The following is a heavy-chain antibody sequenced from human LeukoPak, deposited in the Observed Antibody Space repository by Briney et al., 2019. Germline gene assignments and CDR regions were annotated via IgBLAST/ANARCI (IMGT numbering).Heavy chain of an antibody. D-gene: IGHD2-15*01. CDR1: GFTFSDYY. V-gene: IGHV3-11*04. Sequence: TGGSLRLSWSAPGFTFSDYYMSWIRQAPGEGLGWVSYISSRGTTMYYADSVKGRFTISRDNAKNSLYLQMNSLRAEDTAVYYCARGIAENWFDPWGQGTLVTVSS. CDR3: ARGIAENWFDP. CDR2: ISSRGTTM. J-gene: IGHJ5*02.